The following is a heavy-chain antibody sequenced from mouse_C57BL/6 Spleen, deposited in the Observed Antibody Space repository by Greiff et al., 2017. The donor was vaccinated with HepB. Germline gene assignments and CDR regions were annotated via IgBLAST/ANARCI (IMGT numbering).Heavy chain of an antibody. V-gene: IGHV1-72*01. D-gene: IGHD1-1*01. CDR2: IDPNSGGT. J-gene: IGHJ4*01. Sequence: QVQLQQPGAELVKPGASVKLSCKASGYTFTSYWMHWVKQRPGRGLEWIGRIDPNSGGTKYNEKFKSKATLTVDKPSSTAYMQLSSLTSEDSAVYYCAREGDMGTTVVPYAMDYWGQGTSVTVSS. CDR1: GYTFTSYW. CDR3: AREGDMGTTVVPYAMDY.